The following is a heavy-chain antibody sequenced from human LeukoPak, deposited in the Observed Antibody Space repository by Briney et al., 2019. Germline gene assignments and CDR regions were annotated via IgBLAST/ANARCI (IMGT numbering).Heavy chain of an antibody. V-gene: IGHV1-2*02. CDR2: INPNSGGT. CDR1: GYTVTGYY. D-gene: IGHD3-22*01. J-gene: IGHJ5*02. Sequence: ASVKVSCKASGYTVTGYYMHWVRQAPGQGLEWMGWINPNSGGTNYAQKFQGRVTMTRDTSISTAYMELSRLRSDDTAVYYCARDSQLAYYDSSGYPNWFDPWGQGNLVTVSS. CDR3: ARDSQLAYYDSSGYPNWFDP.